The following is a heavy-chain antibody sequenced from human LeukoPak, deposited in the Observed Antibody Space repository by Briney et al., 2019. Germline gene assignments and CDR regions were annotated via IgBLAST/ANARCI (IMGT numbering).Heavy chain of an antibody. D-gene: IGHD4-17*01. V-gene: IGHV1-69*13. CDR2: FIPIFGTV. CDR1: GDTFSSYA. Sequence: SVRVSCKASGDTFSSYAISWVRQAPGQGLEWMGGFIPIFGTVNSAQNFQGRVTITADESTSTAYMELRSLRSEDTAVYYCAGAIRGDTYFFYYGMDVWGQGTTVTVSS. CDR3: AGAIRGDTYFFYYGMDV. J-gene: IGHJ6*02.